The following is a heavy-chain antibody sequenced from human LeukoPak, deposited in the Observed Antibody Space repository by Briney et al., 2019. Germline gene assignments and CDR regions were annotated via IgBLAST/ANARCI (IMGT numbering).Heavy chain of an antibody. CDR3: ARDVRSSRGGWFAP. CDR1: GYTFTSYG. D-gene: IGHD6-13*01. Sequence: ASVKVSCKASGYTFTSYGISWVRQAPGQGLEWMGWISAYNGNTNYAQKLQGRVTITTDTSTSTAYMKLRSRRSDDTAVDHCARDVRSSRGGWFAPWGKGTLVPVSS. J-gene: IGHJ5*02. V-gene: IGHV1-18*01. CDR2: ISAYNGNT.